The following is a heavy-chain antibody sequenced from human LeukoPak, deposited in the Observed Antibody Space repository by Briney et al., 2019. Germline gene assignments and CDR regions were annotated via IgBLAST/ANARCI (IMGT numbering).Heavy chain of an antibody. D-gene: IGHD6-6*01. J-gene: IGHJ4*02. V-gene: IGHV1-2*02. CDR1: GYTFTGYY. CDR2: INPNSGGT. Sequence: GASVKVSCKASGYTFTGYYMHWVRQAPGQGLEWMGWINPNSGGTNYAQKFQGRVTMTRDTSISTAYMELSRLRSDDTAVYYCARPSIAARNLLNYWGQGTLVTVSS. CDR3: ARPSIAARNLLNY.